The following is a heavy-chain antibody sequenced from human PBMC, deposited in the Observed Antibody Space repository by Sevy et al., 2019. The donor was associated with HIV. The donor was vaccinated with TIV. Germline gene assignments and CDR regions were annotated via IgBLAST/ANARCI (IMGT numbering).Heavy chain of an antibody. Sequence: GESLKISCTASGFDFRNYGMHWVRPAPDKGLQWLTFIRYDGSTTYYADSLSGRFPISRDNSQNTLFLQMNSLRREDTAVYYCVKGPHPAVTTSYAMDVWGQGTTVTVSS. D-gene: IGHD4-17*01. V-gene: IGHV3-30*02. CDR3: VKGPHPAVTTSYAMDV. J-gene: IGHJ6*02. CDR1: GFDFRNYG. CDR2: IRYDGSTT.